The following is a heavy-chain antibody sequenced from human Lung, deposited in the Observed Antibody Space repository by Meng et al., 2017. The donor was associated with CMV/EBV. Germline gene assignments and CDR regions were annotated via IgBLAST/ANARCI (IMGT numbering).Heavy chain of an antibody. J-gene: IGHJ5*02. D-gene: IGHD2-2*01. CDR2: IIPILGIA. Sequence: XVXVSXXASGGTFSSYAISWVRQAPGQGLEWMGGIIPILGIANYAQKFQGRVTITADKSTSTAYMELSSLRSEDTAVYYCARSDIVVVPAARNWFDPWGQGTXVTVSS. V-gene: IGHV1-69*10. CDR1: GGTFSSYA. CDR3: ARSDIVVVPAARNWFDP.